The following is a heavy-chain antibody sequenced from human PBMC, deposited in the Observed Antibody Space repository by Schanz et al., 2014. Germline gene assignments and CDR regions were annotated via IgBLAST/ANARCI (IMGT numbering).Heavy chain of an antibody. D-gene: IGHD3-3*01. CDR2: IHQSGGT. J-gene: IGHJ5*02. Sequence: QVQLQESGPGLVKPSETLSLTCSVSVGDIGNYYWSWIRQPPGKGLEWIEYIHQSGGTNYSPSLKIRSTILVDTSKNQFSLRLPSLTAADTAVYYCAKFLYDDPSWGQGTLVTVSS. CDR3: AKFLYDDPS. V-gene: IGHV4-59*08. CDR1: VGDIGNYY.